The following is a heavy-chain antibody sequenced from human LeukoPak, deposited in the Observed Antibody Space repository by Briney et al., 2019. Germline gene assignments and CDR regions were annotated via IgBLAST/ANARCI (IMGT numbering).Heavy chain of an antibody. Sequence: QTGGSLRLSCAASGLTFSSYGMHWVRQAPGKGLEWVAFIRYDGSNKYYADSVKGRFTISRDNSKNTLYLQMNSLRAEDTAVYYCARDSGTGRLADFWGPGTLVTVSS. J-gene: IGHJ4*02. CDR1: GLTFSSYG. V-gene: IGHV3-30*02. CDR2: IRYDGSNK. CDR3: ARDSGTGRLADF. D-gene: IGHD3-10*01.